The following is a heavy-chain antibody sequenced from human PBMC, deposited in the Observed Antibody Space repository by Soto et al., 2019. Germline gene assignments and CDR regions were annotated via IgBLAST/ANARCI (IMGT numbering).Heavy chain of an antibody. CDR1: GYSFTSYW. CDR3: ARLTKFVVPAARDYYYYGMDV. Sequence: PGESLKISCKGSGYSFTSYWISWVRQMPGKGLEWMGRIDPSDSYTNYSPSFQGHVTISADKSISTAYLQWSSLKASDTAMYYCARLTKFVVPAARDYYYYGMDVWGQGTTVNVSS. V-gene: IGHV5-10-1*01. J-gene: IGHJ6*02. D-gene: IGHD2-2*01. CDR2: IDPSDSYT.